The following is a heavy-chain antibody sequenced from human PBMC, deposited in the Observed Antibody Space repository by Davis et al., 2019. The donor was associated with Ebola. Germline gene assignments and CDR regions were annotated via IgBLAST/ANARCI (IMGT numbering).Heavy chain of an antibody. J-gene: IGHJ4*02. V-gene: IGHV1-69*06. CDR1: GGTFSSYA. Sequence: AASVKVSCKASGGTFSSYAISWVRQAPGQGLEWMGGIIPIFGTANYAQKFQGRVTITADKSTSTAYMELSSLRSEDTAVYYCARLSRPDIISVAGTGPFDYWGQGTLVTVSS. CDR3: ARLSRPDIISVAGTGPFDY. D-gene: IGHD6-19*01. CDR2: IIPIFGTA.